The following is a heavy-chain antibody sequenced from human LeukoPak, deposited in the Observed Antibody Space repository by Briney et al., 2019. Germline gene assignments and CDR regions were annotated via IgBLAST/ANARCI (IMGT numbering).Heavy chain of an antibody. CDR3: ARGRDFWSGYYWGYYFDY. J-gene: IGHJ4*02. Sequence: GESLRLSCAASGFTFSSYGMHWVRQAPGKGLEWVAVIWYDGSNKYYADSVKGRFTISRDNSKNTLYLQMNSLRAEDTAVYYCARGRDFWSGYYWGYYFDYWGQGTLVTVSS. CDR2: IWYDGSNK. V-gene: IGHV3-33*08. D-gene: IGHD3-3*01. CDR1: GFTFSSYG.